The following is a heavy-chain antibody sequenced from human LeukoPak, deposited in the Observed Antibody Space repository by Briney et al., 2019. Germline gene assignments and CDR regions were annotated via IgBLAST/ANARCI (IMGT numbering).Heavy chain of an antibody. V-gene: IGHV6-1*01. CDR3: ARDPVGGSTIFDY. D-gene: IGHD1-26*01. J-gene: IGHJ4*02. Sequence: SQTLSLTCAISGDSVSSNSDAWNWIRQSPSRGLEWQGRTYYRSKWYYDYAVAVKSRISINPDTSKNQFSLQLSSVTPEDTAVYYCARDPVGGSTIFDYWGQGTLVTVSS. CDR1: GDSVSSNSDA. CDR2: TYYRSKWYY.